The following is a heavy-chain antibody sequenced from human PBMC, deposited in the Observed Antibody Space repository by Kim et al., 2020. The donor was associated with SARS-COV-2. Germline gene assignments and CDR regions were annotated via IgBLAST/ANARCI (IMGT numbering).Heavy chain of an antibody. CDR2: GST. J-gene: IGHJ5*02. Sequence: GSTYYNPSLKSRVTISVDTSKNQFSLKLSSVTAADTAVYYCARAGPLFDPWGQGTLVTVSS. V-gene: IGHV4-30-2*05. CDR3: ARAGPLFDP.